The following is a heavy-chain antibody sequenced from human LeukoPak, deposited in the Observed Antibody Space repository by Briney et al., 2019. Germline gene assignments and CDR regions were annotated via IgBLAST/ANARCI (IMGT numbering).Heavy chain of an antibody. CDR2: IYYSGST. Sequence: SETLSLTCTVSGGSISSSSYYWGWIRQPPGKGLEWIGSIYYSGSTYYNPSLKSRVTISVDTSKNQFSLKLSSVTAADTAVYYCARDCSGGSCYQRRYYDSSAKGIDYWGQGTLVTVSS. CDR1: GGSISSSSYY. CDR3: ARDCSGGSCYQRRYYDSSAKGIDY. V-gene: IGHV4-39*07. D-gene: IGHD2-15*01. J-gene: IGHJ4*02.